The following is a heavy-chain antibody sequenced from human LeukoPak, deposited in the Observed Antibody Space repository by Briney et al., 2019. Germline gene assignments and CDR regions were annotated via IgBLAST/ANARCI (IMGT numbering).Heavy chain of an antibody. CDR1: GFTLRSHW. D-gene: IGHD5-12*01. J-gene: IGHJ4*02. Sequence: GGSLRLSCAASGFTLRSHWMNWVRQAPGKGLEWVAQIKQYGREIYYLDSVKGRFTISRDDADNSGFLQMNSLRVEGTAVYYCATDRGALWGQGTLVIVSS. CDR2: IKQYGREI. V-gene: IGHV3-7*03. CDR3: ATDRGAL.